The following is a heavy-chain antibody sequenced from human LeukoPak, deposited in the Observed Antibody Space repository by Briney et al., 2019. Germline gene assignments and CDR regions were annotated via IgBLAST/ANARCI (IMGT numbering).Heavy chain of an antibody. V-gene: IGHV1-46*01. Sequence: GASVKVSCTASGGTFSSYAISWVRQAPGQGLEWMGIIDPSGGGTNYAQKFQGRVTMTRDTSTSTVYMELSSLRSEDTAVYYCASLGSGSSRIIDFDYWGQGTLVTVSS. D-gene: IGHD3-10*01. CDR3: ASLGSGSSRIIDFDY. CDR1: GGTFSSYA. CDR2: IDPSGGGT. J-gene: IGHJ4*02.